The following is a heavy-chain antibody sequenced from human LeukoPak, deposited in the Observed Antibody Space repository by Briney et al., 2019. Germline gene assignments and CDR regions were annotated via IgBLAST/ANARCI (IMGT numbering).Heavy chain of an antibody. V-gene: IGHV3-7*01. CDR3: ARDGTAAGLYFDL. Sequence: GGSLRLSCAVSGFTFTDYWMNWVRQAPGNGLEWVASIRQDGGVKAYVDSVKGRFTISRDNTKSSLYLQINSLRAEDTAVYYCARDGTAAGLYFDLWGQGTLVTVSS. J-gene: IGHJ4*01. CDR1: GFTFTDYW. CDR2: IRQDGGVK. D-gene: IGHD6-13*01.